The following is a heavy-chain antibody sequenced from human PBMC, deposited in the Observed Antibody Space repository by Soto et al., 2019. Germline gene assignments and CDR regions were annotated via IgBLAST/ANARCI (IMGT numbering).Heavy chain of an antibody. Sequence: PGGSLRLSCAVSGFNFNNYGINWVRQAPGKGLEWVSAISGSGGSTYYADSVKGRFTISRDNSKNTLYLQMNSLRAEDTAVYYCAKDSSVAGTMSHYYYYYGMDVWGQGTTVTVSS. J-gene: IGHJ6*02. D-gene: IGHD1-1*01. CDR2: ISGSGGST. CDR1: GFNFNNYG. CDR3: AKDSSVAGTMSHYYYYYGMDV. V-gene: IGHV3-23*01.